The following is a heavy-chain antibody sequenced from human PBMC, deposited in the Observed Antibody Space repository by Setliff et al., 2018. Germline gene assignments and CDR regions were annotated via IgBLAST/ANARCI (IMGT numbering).Heavy chain of an antibody. V-gene: IGHV1-46*01. CDR2: IDPSGGSS. D-gene: IGHD3-10*01. CDR1: GYTFTSYL. J-gene: IGHJ4*02. Sequence: ASVKVSCKASGYTFTSYLIHWVRQDPGQGLEWMGIIDPSGGSSTYAQMFQGRVTLTRDTSTSTVYMEMSSLTSEDTAVYFCARSFGELLADWGLGTLVTVSS. CDR3: ARSFGELLAD.